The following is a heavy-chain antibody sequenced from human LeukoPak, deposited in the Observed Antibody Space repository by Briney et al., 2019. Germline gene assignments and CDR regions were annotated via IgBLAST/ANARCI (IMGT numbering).Heavy chain of an antibody. V-gene: IGHV3-30*04. CDR1: GFTFSGSA. Sequence: GGSLRLSCAASGFTFSGSAMHWVRQAPGEGLEWVTVISSDGSVKYYADSVKGRFTISRDNSKNTLYLQMNSLRAEDTAVYFCAKVGGSGTSYYYFGMDVWGQGTTVTVSS. CDR2: ISSDGSVK. J-gene: IGHJ6*02. D-gene: IGHD3-10*01. CDR3: AKVGGSGTSYYYFGMDV.